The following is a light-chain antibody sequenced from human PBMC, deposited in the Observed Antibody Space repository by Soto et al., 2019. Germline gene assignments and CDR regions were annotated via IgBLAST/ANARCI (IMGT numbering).Light chain of an antibody. CDR1: QSVSSSY. CDR2: GAS. Sequence: EIVLTQSPGTLSLSPGEIATLSCRASQSVSSSYLAWYQQKPGQAPRLLIYGASSRATGIPDRFSGSGSGTDFTLTISRLEPEDFAVYYCQPCGSSPLTFGQGTRLEIK. CDR3: QPCGSSPLT. V-gene: IGKV3-20*01. J-gene: IGKJ5*01.